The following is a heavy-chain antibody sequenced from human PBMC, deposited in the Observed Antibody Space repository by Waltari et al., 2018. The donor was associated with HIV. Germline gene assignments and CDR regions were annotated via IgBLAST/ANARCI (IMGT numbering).Heavy chain of an antibody. CDR3: ARLRGGYDFDY. J-gene: IGHJ4*02. CDR1: GFTFRRYW. V-gene: IGHV3-7*01. CDR2: IKQDGSEK. Sequence: EVQLVESGGGLVQPGGSLRLSCAASGFTFRRYWMSWVRQAPGKGLECVANIKQDGSEKSYVDSVKGRFTISRDNAKNSLYLQMNNLRAEDTAVYYCARLRGGYDFDYWGQGTLVTVSS. D-gene: IGHD5-12*01.